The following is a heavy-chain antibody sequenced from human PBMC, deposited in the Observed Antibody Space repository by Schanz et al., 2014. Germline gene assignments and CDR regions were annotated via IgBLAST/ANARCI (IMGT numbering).Heavy chain of an antibody. CDR2: INPNSGGT. CDR3: ARGNTIFGVVILGWLDP. D-gene: IGHD3-3*01. Sequence: QVQLVQSGAEVKKPGASVKVSCKASGYTLTAYYMHWVRQAPGQGLEWMGWINPNSGGTNYAQKFQGRVTMTRDTSISTAYMELSSLRSDDTAVYYCARGNTIFGVVILGWLDPWGQGTLVTVSS. V-gene: IGHV1-2*02. J-gene: IGHJ5*02. CDR1: GYTLTAYY.